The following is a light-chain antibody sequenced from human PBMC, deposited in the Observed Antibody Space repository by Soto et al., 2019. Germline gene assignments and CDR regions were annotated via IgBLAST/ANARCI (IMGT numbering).Light chain of an antibody. CDR3: QQYNYWPRT. V-gene: IGKV3-15*01. Sequence: EIVMTQSPATLSVSPGERATLSCRASQSVSSNLAWYQQKPGQAPRLLIYGASTRATGIPARFSGSGSGTDFTLAISSLQSEDFAVYYCQQYNYWPRTFGQGTKVEIK. CDR1: QSVSSN. CDR2: GAS. J-gene: IGKJ1*01.